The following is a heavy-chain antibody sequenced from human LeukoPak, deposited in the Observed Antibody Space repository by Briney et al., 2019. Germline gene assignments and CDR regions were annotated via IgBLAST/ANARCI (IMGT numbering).Heavy chain of an antibody. CDR3: AKEILFSYYSDSSGYLDRPEIARNYFDY. D-gene: IGHD3-22*01. CDR1: GFTFSSYA. V-gene: IGHV3-23*01. Sequence: GGSLRLSCAASGFTFSSYAMSWVRQAPGKGLEWVSAISGSGGSTYYADSVKGRFTISRDNSKNTLYLQMNSLRAEDTAVYYCAKEILFSYYSDSSGYLDRPEIARNYFDYWGQGTLVTVSS. CDR2: ISGSGGST. J-gene: IGHJ4*02.